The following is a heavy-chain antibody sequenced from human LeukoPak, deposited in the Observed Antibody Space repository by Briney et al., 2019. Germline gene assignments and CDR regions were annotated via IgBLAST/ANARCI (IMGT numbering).Heavy chain of an antibody. CDR3: AKWLSNDYFDY. Sequence: GGSLRLSCAASGFTFSSYEMNWVRQAPGKGLEWVSYISSSGSTIYYADSVKGRFTISRDNAKNSLYLQMNSLRAEDTAVYYCAKWLSNDYFDYWGQGTLVTVSS. V-gene: IGHV3-48*03. D-gene: IGHD3-22*01. J-gene: IGHJ4*02. CDR2: ISSSGSTI. CDR1: GFTFSSYE.